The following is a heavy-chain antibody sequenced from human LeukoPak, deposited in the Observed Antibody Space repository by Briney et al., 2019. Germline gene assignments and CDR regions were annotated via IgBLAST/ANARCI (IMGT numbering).Heavy chain of an antibody. CDR3: AKGSKEVLFTRDHYMDV. CDR2: ISSSSSYI. V-gene: IGHV3-21*01. D-gene: IGHD3-3*01. Sequence: GGSLRLSCAASGFTFSSYSMNWVRQAPGKGLEWVSSISSSSSYIYYADSVKGRFTISRDNSKNTLYLQMNSLRAEDTAVYYCAKGSKEVLFTRDHYMDVWGKGTTVTISS. CDR1: GFTFSSYS. J-gene: IGHJ6*03.